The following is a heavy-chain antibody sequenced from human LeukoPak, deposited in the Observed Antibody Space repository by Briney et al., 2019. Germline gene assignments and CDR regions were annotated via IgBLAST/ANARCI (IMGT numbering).Heavy chain of an antibody. CDR1: GFIVSNTY. Sequence: GGSLRLSCAVSGFIVSNTYMSWVRQAPGKGLEWVAFIRYDGNNKYYADSVKGRFTISRDNSKNTLYLQMNSLRAEDTAVYYCASGIAGTWGQGTLVTVSS. CDR3: ASGIAGT. CDR2: IRYDGNNK. D-gene: IGHD1-20*01. V-gene: IGHV3-30*02. J-gene: IGHJ5*02.